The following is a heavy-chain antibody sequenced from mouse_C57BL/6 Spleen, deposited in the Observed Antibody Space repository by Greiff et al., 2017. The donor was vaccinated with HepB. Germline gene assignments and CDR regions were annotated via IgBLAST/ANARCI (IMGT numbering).Heavy chain of an antibody. V-gene: IGHV5-17*01. CDR3: ARGGYGNYGGYYAMDY. D-gene: IGHD2-1*01. CDR2: ISSGSSTI. Sequence: EVQGVESGGGLVKPGGSLKLSCAASGFTFSDYGMHWVRQAPEKGLEWVAYISSGSSTIYYADTVKGRFTITRDNAKNTRFLQMTSLRSEDTAMYYCARGGYGNYGGYYAMDYWGQGTSVTVSS. CDR1: GFTFSDYG. J-gene: IGHJ4*01.